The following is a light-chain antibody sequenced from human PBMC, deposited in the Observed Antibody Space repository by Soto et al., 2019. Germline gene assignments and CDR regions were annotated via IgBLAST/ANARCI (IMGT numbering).Light chain of an antibody. V-gene: IGLV1-40*01. CDR2: GNN. J-gene: IGLJ1*01. Sequence: QSALTQPPSVSGAPGQTVIISCSGSSSNLGAPYDVNWFRQLPGTVPRLLIYGNNNRPSGVPDRLSGSKSGTSASLAITGLQAEDEADYYCQSYDTSLSGYVFGTGTKVTVL. CDR3: QSYDTSLSGYV. CDR1: SSNLGAPYD.